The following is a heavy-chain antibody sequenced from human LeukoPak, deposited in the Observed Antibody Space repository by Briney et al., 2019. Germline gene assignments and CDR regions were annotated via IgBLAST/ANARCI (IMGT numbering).Heavy chain of an antibody. CDR3: ARGRDGYNPYFDY. D-gene: IGHD5-24*01. CDR1: TFTFSSYT. Sequence: GGSLRLSCAASTFTFSSYTMNWVRQAPGKGLEWVSSIDSGRAYIYYADSVKGRFTISRGNAKNSVYLQMNSLRAEDTAVYYCARGRDGYNPYFDYWGQGTLVTVSS. CDR2: IDSGRAYI. V-gene: IGHV3-21*01. J-gene: IGHJ4*02.